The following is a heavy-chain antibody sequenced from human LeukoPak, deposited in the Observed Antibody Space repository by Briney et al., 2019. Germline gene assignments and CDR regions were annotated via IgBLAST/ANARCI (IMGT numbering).Heavy chain of an antibody. Sequence: GGSLRLSCAASGFTVSSNYMSWVRQAPGKGLEWVSIIYSGGSTFYADSVKGRFTISRDNSKNTLYLQMNSLRTEDTAVYYCAKDRGRGMPTNFDYWGQGTLVTVSS. CDR3: AKDRGRGMPTNFDY. J-gene: IGHJ4*02. CDR2: IYSGGST. V-gene: IGHV3-53*05. CDR1: GFTVSSNY. D-gene: IGHD5-24*01.